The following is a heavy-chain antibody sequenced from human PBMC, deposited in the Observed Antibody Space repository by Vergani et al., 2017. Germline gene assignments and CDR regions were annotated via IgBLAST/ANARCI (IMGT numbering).Heavy chain of an antibody. CDR1: GGSFTSYH. Sequence: QVQLQQWGGGLLKPSETLSLTCVVNGGSFTSYHWTWIRQSPGEGLEWVGDIDHTGRPDYNPSLKSRLTMSLDKSRNQFSLTLNSVTATDTAIYFCARVNTETNGHLYYYYYMDVWGPGTAVTVS. CDR2: IDHTGRP. D-gene: IGHD4-11*01. V-gene: IGHV4-34*01. J-gene: IGHJ6*03. CDR3: ARVNTETNGHLYYYYYMDV.